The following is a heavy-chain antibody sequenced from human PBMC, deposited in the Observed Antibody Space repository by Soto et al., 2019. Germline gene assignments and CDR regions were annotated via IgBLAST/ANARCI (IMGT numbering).Heavy chain of an antibody. CDR3: ARTNHRGSGYDYLWATEIFDY. CDR1: GGSISSYY. CDR2: IYYSGST. Sequence: SETLSLTCTVSGGSISSYYWSWIRQPPGKGLEWIGYIYYSGSTNYNPSLKSRVTISVDTSKNQFSLKLSSVTAADTAVYYCARTNHRGSGYDYLWATEIFDYWGQGTLVTVSS. J-gene: IGHJ4*02. D-gene: IGHD5-12*01. V-gene: IGHV4-59*01.